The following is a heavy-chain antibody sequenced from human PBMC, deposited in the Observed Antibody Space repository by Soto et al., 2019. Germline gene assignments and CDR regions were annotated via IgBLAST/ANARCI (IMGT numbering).Heavy chain of an antibody. D-gene: IGHD3-10*01. J-gene: IGHJ6*02. V-gene: IGHV1-69*01. CDR1: GDMFRNSA. Sequence: QVQLVQSGAEVKRPGSSVKVSCKASGDMFRNSAFTWVRQAPGQGLAWMGVIIPLFRKTNVAQKFQGRVTFTADESTSSLDMEVSSLTSEDTAVYYCARARLSNGDPNIYFFYGLDVWGQGTTITVSS. CDR3: ARARLSNGDPNIYFFYGLDV. CDR2: IIPLFRKT.